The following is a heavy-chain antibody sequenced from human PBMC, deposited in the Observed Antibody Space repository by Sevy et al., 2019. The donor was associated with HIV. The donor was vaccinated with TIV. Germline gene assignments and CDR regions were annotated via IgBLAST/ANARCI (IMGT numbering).Heavy chain of an antibody. J-gene: IGHJ4*02. D-gene: IGHD4-17*01. Sequence: GGSLRLSCTASGFTFGEYSMSWFRQAPGKGLEWVSFIRSEVYGGTTEYAASVKGRFTISRDDSKSIAYLQMSSLKTEDTAVYYCTRGRRVYADYGVDYWGQGTLLTVSS. CDR3: TRGRRVYADYGVDY. V-gene: IGHV3-49*03. CDR2: IRSEVYGGTT. CDR1: GFTFGEYS.